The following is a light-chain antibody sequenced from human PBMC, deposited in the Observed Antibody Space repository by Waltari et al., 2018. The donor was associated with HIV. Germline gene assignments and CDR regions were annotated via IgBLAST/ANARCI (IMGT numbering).Light chain of an antibody. Sequence: EIVMTQSPATLSVSPGGRATLSCRASQSVSNSLVWYQQRPGQAPRLLIYGASTRATGIPGRFSGSGSGTEFTLTINSLQSEDFAVYYCQQYNSWPRTLGQGTKVEVK. V-gene: IGKV3-15*01. J-gene: IGKJ1*01. CDR1: QSVSNS. CDR2: GAS. CDR3: QQYNSWPRT.